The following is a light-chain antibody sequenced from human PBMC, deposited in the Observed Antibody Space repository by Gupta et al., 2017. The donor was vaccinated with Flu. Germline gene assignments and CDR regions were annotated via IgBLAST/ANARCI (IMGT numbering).Light chain of an antibody. J-gene: IGKJ1*01. CDR3: MQALQTSPWT. Sequence: DIVMTQSPLSLPVTPVEPASISCSSSQSLLHSNGYNYLDWYLQKPGQSPQLLIYLGSNRASGVPDRFSGSGSGTDFTLKISRVEAEDVGVYYCMQALQTSPWTFGQGTKVEIK. CDR2: LGS. CDR1: QSLLHSNGYNY. V-gene: IGKV2-28*01.